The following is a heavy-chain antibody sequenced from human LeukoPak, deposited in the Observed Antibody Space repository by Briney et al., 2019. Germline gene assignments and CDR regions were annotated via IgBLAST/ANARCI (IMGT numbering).Heavy chain of an antibody. D-gene: IGHD1-26*01. Sequence: KPSETLSLTCAVYGGSFSGYYWSWIRQPPGKGLEWNGEINPSGSTNYNPSLKRRVTISVDTTKNQFSLKLSSVTAAAAAVYYCASGWEWELLSPFDYWGQGTLVTVSS. V-gene: IGHV4-34*01. CDR3: ASGWEWELLSPFDY. CDR1: GGSFSGYY. CDR2: INPSGST. J-gene: IGHJ4*02.